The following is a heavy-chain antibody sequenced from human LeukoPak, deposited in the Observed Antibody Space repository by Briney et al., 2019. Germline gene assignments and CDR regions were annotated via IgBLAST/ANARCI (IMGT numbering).Heavy chain of an antibody. CDR2: IYYSGST. V-gene: IGHV4-59*01. J-gene: IGHJ4*02. CDR3: ARDGGYGDYSDY. D-gene: IGHD4-17*01. CDR1: GGSISSYY. Sequence: SETLSLTCTVSGGSISSYYWSWIRQSPGKGLEWIGYIYYSGSTNYNPSLKSRVTISLDTSKNQFSLKLTSVTAADTAVYYCARDGGYGDYSDYWGQGTLVTVSS.